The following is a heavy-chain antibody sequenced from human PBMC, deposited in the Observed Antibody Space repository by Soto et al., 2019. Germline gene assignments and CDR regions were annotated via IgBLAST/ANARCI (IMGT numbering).Heavy chain of an antibody. Sequence: PGGSMRLSCAASGFAFSSYWRSWVRQAPGKGLVWVANINQDGSEKYYVDSVKGRFTISRDNAKNSLYVQMTSLRVEDTAVYYCARNTYFDDSSGYFDYWGQGT. CDR3: ARNTYFDDSSGYFDY. D-gene: IGHD3-22*01. CDR1: GFAFSSYW. J-gene: IGHJ4*02. V-gene: IGHV3-7*01. CDR2: INQDGSEK.